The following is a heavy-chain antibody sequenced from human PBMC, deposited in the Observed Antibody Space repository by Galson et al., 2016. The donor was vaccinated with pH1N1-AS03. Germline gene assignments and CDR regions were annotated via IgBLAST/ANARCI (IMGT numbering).Heavy chain of an antibody. CDR1: GGSIRNSADY. CDR3: VGSPRLISAAGTVPSRFDF. D-gene: IGHD6-25*01. V-gene: IGHV4-39*07. Sequence: ETLSLTCTVSGGSIRNSADYWGWIRQPPGRGLEWIGSIYPAVTTDYNPSLKSRVVMSVDTAKNQFSLNLKSVTAADTALYSCVGSPRLISAAGTVPSRFDFWGQGIMVAVSS. J-gene: IGHJ4*02. CDR2: IYPAVTT.